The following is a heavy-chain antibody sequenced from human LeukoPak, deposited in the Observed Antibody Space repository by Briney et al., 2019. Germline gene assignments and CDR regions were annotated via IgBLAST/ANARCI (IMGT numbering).Heavy chain of an antibody. CDR2: IIPIFGKA. V-gene: IGHV1-69*13. CDR1: RGTFSSYA. D-gene: IGHD2-2*02. J-gene: IGHJ5*02. CDR3: ARVAGGRYCSSTSCYMRGWFDP. Sequence: GASVKVSCKASRGTFSSYAISWVRQAPGQGLEWMGGIIPIFGKANYAQKFQGRVTITADESTSTAYMELSSLRSEDTAVYYCARVAGGRYCSSTSCYMRGWFDPWGQGTLVTASS.